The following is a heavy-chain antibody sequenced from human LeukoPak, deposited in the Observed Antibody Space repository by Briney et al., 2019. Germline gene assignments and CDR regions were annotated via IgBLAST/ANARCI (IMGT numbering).Heavy chain of an antibody. CDR2: IQYDGGNK. Sequence: GGSLRLSCAASGFTFSSYAMHWVRQAPANRPDRAAFIQYDGGNKYYADSVKGRLTISRDNSKNTLYLQMNSLRVEDTALYYCARDIYRESGFFDFWGQGTLVTVSS. D-gene: IGHD6-25*01. J-gene: IGHJ4*02. CDR1: GFTFSSYA. V-gene: IGHV3-30*02. CDR3: ARDIYRESGFFDF.